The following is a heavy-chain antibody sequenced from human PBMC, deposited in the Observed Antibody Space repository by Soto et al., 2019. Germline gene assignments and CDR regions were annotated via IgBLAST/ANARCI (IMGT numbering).Heavy chain of an antibody. CDR2: ISWNSGSI. V-gene: IGHV3-9*01. D-gene: IGHD3-22*01. CDR3: AKGGYDSSAYYYASFDY. Sequence: EVQLVESGGGLVQPGRSLRLSCAASGFTFDDYAMHWVRQAPGKGLEWVSGISWNSGSIGYADSVKGRFTISRDNAKNSLYLQMNSLRAEDTALYYCAKGGYDSSAYYYASFDYWGRGTLVTVSS. J-gene: IGHJ4*02. CDR1: GFTFDDYA.